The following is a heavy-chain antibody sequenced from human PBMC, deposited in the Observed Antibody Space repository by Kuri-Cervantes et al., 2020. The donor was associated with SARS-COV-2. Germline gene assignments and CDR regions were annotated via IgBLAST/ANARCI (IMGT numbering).Heavy chain of an antibody. J-gene: IGHJ2*01. Sequence: GSLRLSCTVSGGSISSYYWSWIRQPPGKGLEWIGYIYYTGSTNYNPSLKSRVTISVDTSKNQFSLKLSSVTAADTAVYYCARLAGGATATWYFDLWGRGTLVTVSS. V-gene: IGHV4-59*08. CDR3: ARLAGGATATWYFDL. D-gene: IGHD2-15*01. CDR2: IYYTGST. CDR1: GGSISSYY.